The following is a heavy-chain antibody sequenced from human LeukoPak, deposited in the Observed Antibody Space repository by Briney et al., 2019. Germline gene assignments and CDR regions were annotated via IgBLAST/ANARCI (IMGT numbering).Heavy chain of an antibody. V-gene: IGHV3-23*01. CDR3: ANPKNDYGARYNYFDP. J-gene: IGHJ5*02. CDR1: GFTFSSYA. CDR2: ISGSGGST. D-gene: IGHD4-17*01. Sequence: PGGSLRLSFTASGFTFSSYAMSWVRQAPGKGLEWVSAISGSGGSTYYADSVKGRFTISRDNSKNTLYLLMNSLRAEDTAAYYCANPKNDYGARYNYFDPWDKGTLVIVSS.